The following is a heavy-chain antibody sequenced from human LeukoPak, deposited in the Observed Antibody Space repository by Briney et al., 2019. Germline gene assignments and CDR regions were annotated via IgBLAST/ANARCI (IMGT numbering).Heavy chain of an antibody. Sequence: SETLSLTCTVSGGFINSYYWSWIRQPAGKGLEWIGRVYTSGITNYNPSLKSRITMSVDTSKNQFSLKLTSVTAADTAVYYCARHNGFDRGYYYYMDVWGKGTPVTVSS. J-gene: IGHJ6*03. CDR2: VYTSGIT. V-gene: IGHV4-4*07. CDR1: GGFINSYY. D-gene: IGHD3-9*01. CDR3: ARHNGFDRGYYYYMDV.